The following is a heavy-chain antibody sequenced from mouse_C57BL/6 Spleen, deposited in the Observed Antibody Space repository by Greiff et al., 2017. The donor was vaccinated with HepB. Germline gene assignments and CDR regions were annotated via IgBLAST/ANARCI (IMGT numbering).Heavy chain of an antibody. D-gene: IGHD1-1*01. CDR1: GYTFTDYY. Sequence: QVQLQQSGAELVRPGASVKLSCKASGYTFTDYYINWVKQRPGQGLEWIARIYPGSGNTYYNEKFKGKATLTAEKSSSTAYMQLSSLTSEDSAVYFCARRGIYYYGSSSHYAMDYWGQGTSVTVSS. J-gene: IGHJ4*01. V-gene: IGHV1-76*01. CDR2: IYPGSGNT. CDR3: ARRGIYYYGSSSHYAMDY.